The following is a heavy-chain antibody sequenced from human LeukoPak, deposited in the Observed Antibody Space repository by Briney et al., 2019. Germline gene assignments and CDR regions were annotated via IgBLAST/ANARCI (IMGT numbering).Heavy chain of an antibody. D-gene: IGHD2-2*01. J-gene: IGHJ4*02. CDR2: INSDGSRT. V-gene: IGHV3-74*01. CDR3: ARDDGSVPAANLLDY. Sequence: GGSLRLSCAASGFTFSSYWMHWVRQAPGKGLVWVSRINSDGSRTIYADSVKGRFTISRDNAKNTLYLQMNSLRAEDTAVYYCARDDGSVPAANLLDYWGQGTLVTVSS. CDR1: GFTFSSYW.